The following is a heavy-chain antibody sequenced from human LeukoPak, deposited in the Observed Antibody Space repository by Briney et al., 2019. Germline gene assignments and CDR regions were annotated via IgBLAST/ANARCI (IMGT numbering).Heavy chain of an antibody. CDR2: VYYSGTT. CDR1: GASIISHY. D-gene: IGHD2-8*01. V-gene: IGHV4-59*11. CDR3: AKWGDGMDV. Sequence: SETLSLTCNVSGASIISHYWNWIREPPGKGLEWIGYVYYSGTTNYNPSLKSRVTMSVDTSKKQFSLNLRSVTAADTAVYYCAKWGDGMDVWGQGTTVIVSS. J-gene: IGHJ6*02.